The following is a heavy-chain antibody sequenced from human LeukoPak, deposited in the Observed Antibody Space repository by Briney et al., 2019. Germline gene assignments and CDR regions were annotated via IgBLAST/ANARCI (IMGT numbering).Heavy chain of an antibody. CDR2: INPNSGGT. CDR3: AGSLGYCTSNVCYLKY. V-gene: IGHV1-2*02. D-gene: IGHD2-8*01. J-gene: IGHJ4*02. CDR1: GYTFTGYY. Sequence: GASVKVSCKASGYTFTGYYMHWVRQAPGQGLEWMGWINPNSGGTNYAQKFQGRVTMTRDTSISTAYMELSRPRSDDTAVYYCAGSLGYCTSNVCYLKYWGQGTLVTVSS.